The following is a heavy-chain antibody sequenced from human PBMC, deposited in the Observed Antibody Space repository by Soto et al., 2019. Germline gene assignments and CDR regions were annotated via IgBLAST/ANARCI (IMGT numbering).Heavy chain of an antibody. J-gene: IGHJ4*02. V-gene: IGHV3-30-3*01. CDR3: AKETSAYEIDY. Sequence: QVQLVESGGGVVQPGRSLRLSCAASGFIFSGYAMHWVRQAPGKGLEWVAVISYDGNTKYYADSVEGRFTVSRDNSRNTLYVQMNNLSAEETAMYYCAKETSAYEIDYWGQGTLVNVSS. CDR2: ISYDGNTK. D-gene: IGHD5-12*01. CDR1: GFIFSGYA.